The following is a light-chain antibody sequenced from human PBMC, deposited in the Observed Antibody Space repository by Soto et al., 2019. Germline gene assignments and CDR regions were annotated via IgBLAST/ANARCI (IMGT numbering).Light chain of an antibody. V-gene: IGKV1-27*01. Sequence: DIQMTQSPSSLSASVGDRVIITCRASQGISNYLAWYQQKPGKVPKLLIYAASTLQSGVPSRFSGSGSGTDFTLTISSLQPEDVASYYCQNYNSAPFTFGGRTNVEIK. CDR3: QNYNSAPFT. J-gene: IGKJ4*01. CDR2: AAS. CDR1: QGISNY.